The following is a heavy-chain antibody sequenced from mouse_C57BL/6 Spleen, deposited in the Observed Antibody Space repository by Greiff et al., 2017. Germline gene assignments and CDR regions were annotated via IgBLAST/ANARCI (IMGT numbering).Heavy chain of an antibody. CDR2: IYPGSGNT. V-gene: IGHV1-76*01. CDR3: ARSLYYDYDVGEGYYAMDY. D-gene: IGHD2-4*01. J-gene: IGHJ4*01. Sequence: QVQLKESGAELVRPGASVKLSCKASGYTFTDYYINWVKQRPGQGLEWIARIYPGSGNTYYNEKFKGKATLTAEKSSSTAYMQLSSLTSEDSAVYCCARSLYYDYDVGEGYYAMDYWGQGTSVTVSS. CDR1: GYTFTDYY.